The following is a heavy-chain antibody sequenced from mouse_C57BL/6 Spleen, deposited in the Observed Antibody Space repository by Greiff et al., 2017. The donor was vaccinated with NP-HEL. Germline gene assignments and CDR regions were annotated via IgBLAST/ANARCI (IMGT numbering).Heavy chain of an antibody. CDR1: GYTFTSYW. J-gene: IGHJ2*01. CDR2: IYPSDSET. V-gene: IGHV1-61*01. CDR3: ARSDDYVGFDY. D-gene: IGHD2-4*01. Sequence: QVQLQQPGAELVRPGSSVKLSCKASGYTFTSYWMDWVKQRPGQGLEWIGNIYPSDSETHYNQKFKDKATLTVDKSSSTAYMQLSSLTSEDSAVYYCARSDDYVGFDYWGQVTTLTVSS.